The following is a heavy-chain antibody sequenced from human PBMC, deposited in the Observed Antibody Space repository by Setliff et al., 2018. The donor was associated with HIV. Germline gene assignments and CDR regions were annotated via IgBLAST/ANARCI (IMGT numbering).Heavy chain of an antibody. J-gene: IGHJ3*01. D-gene: IGHD1-7*01. CDR2: ISPYNGNT. V-gene: IGHV1-18*01. Sequence: GASVKVSCKASNYPFTSYGISWVRQVPGHGLEWMGWISPYNGNTEYARRFQGRVTLTTDTSSTTAYLELRSLTSDDTAMYFCAREYRANLNFRMAFDFWGQGTMVTVSS. CDR3: AREYRANLNFRMAFDF. CDR1: NYPFTSYG.